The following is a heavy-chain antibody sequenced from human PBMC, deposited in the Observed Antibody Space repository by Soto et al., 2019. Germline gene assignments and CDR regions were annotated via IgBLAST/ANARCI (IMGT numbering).Heavy chain of an antibody. J-gene: IGHJ5*02. CDR1: GFTFGTTD. CDR3: VKNSGWFNT. D-gene: IGHD3-10*01. Sequence: QLLQSGGGWVQPGGSLTLSCAASGFTFGTTDMSWVRQAPGEGLEWVSTIDGSGGITDYADSVKGRFTISRDNSRNTVYLQMNSLRGDDTALYYCVKNSGWFNTWGQGALVTVSS. CDR2: IDGSGGIT. V-gene: IGHV3-23*01.